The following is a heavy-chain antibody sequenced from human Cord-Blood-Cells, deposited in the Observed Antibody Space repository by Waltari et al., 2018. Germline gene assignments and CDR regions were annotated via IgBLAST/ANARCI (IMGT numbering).Heavy chain of an antibody. J-gene: IGHJ4*02. CDR3: ARGGVTTNDSSFDY. CDR1: GFTFSSYA. Sequence: QVQLVESGGGVFQHGRSLRLSCAAPGFTFSSYAMHWVRRAPGKGWEWVAVISDDGINKYYADSVKGRFTICRDKSKNTLYLQMNSLRAEDTAVYYCARGGVTTNDSSFDYWGQGTLVTVSS. V-gene: IGHV3-30*04. D-gene: IGHD2-8*01. CDR2: ISDDGINK.